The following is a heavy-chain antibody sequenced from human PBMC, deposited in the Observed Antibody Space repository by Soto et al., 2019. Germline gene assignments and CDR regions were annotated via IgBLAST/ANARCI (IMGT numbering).Heavy chain of an antibody. J-gene: IGHJ5*02. V-gene: IGHV3-23*01. Sequence: WGSLRLSCAASGFTFTNYAMSWVRQAPGKGLEWVSAISGSGGTTYYADSVKGRFTISRDNSNSTLYLQMNSLRAEDTAVYYCAKDQGSSSGWYPWGQGTLVTVSS. D-gene: IGHD6-19*01. CDR2: ISGSGGTT. CDR1: GFTFTNYA. CDR3: AKDQGSSSGWYP.